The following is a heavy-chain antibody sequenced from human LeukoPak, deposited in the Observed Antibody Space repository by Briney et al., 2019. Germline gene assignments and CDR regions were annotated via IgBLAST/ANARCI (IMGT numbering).Heavy chain of an antibody. V-gene: IGHV1-2*02. CDR1: GYTFTGYY. CDR2: INPNSGGT. D-gene: IGHD7-27*01. Sequence: ASVKVSCRASGYTFTGYYMHWVRQAPGQGLEWMGWINPNSGGTNYAQKFQGGVTMTRDTSISTAYMELSRLRSDDTAVYYCARDGVGTGDDAFDSLGQGTMVTVSS. CDR3: ARDGVGTGDDAFDS. J-gene: IGHJ3*02.